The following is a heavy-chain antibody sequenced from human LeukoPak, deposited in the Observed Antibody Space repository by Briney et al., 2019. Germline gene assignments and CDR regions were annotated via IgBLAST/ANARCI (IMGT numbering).Heavy chain of an antibody. CDR2: FDPEDGET. D-gene: IGHD6-6*01. J-gene: IGHJ4*02. CDR1: GYTLTELS. CDR3: ATPYQLGGDKLDY. V-gene: IGHV1-24*01. Sequence: ASVKVSCKVSGYTLTELSMHWVRQAPGKGLEWMGGFDPEDGETIYAQKFPGRVTMTEDTSTDTAYMELSSLRSEDTAVYYCATPYQLGGDKLDYWGQGTLVTVSS.